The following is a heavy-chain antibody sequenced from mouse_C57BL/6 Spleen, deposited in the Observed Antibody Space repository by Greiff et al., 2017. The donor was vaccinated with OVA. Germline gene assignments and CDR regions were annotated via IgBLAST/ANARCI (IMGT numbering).Heavy chain of an antibody. V-gene: IGHV1-26*01. CDR2: INPNNGGT. CDR1: GYTFTDYY. J-gene: IGHJ4*01. Sequence: EVQLQQSGPELVKPGASVKISCKASGYTFTDYYMNWVKQSHGKSLEWIGDINPNNGGTSYNQKFKGKATLTVDKSSSTAYMELRSLTSEDSAVYYCAREGGSYVRAMDYWGQGTSVTVSS. CDR3: AREGGSYVRAMDY. D-gene: IGHD1-1*01.